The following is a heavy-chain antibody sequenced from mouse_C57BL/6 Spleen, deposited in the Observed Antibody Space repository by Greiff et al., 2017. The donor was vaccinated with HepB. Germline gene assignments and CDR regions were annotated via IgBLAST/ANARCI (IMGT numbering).Heavy chain of an antibody. D-gene: IGHD1-1*01. CDR3: ARWTTVVPYYFDY. Sequence: QVHVKQPGAELVKPGASVKLSCKASGYTFTSYWMHWVKQRPGRGLEWIGRIDPNSGGTKYNEKFKSKATLTVDKPSSTAYMQLSSLTSEDSAVYYCARWTTVVPYYFDYWGQGTTLTVSS. J-gene: IGHJ2*01. CDR1: GYTFTSYW. V-gene: IGHV1-72*01. CDR2: IDPNSGGT.